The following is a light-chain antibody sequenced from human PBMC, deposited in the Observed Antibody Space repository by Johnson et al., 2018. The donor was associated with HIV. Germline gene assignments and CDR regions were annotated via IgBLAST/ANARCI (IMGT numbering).Light chain of an antibody. CDR3: GTWDSSLSPYV. V-gene: IGLV1-51*01. CDR2: DNN. J-gene: IGLJ1*01. CDR1: SSNIGNNY. Sequence: QSVLTQPPSVSAAPGQKVTISCSGSSSNIGNNYVSWYQQLPGTAPKLLIYDNNKRPSGIPDRFSGSKSGTSATLGITGLQTGDEADYYCGTWDSSLSPYVFVTGTKVTGL.